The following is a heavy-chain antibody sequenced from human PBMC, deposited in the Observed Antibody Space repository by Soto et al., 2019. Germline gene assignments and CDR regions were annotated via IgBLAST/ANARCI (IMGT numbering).Heavy chain of an antibody. CDR3: AKAPSDIVVVVAAHLENYGMDV. V-gene: IGHV1-2*04. Sequence: ASVKVSCTASGYTFTGYYMHWVRQAPGQGLEWMGWINPNSGGTNYAQKFQGWVTMTRDTSISTAYMELSRLRSDDTAVYYCAKAPSDIVVVVAAHLENYGMDVWGQGTTVTVSS. CDR1: GYTFTGYY. D-gene: IGHD2-15*01. J-gene: IGHJ6*02. CDR2: INPNSGGT.